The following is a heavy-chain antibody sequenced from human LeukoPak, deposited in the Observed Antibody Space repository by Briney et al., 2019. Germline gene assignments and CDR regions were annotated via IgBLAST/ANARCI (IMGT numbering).Heavy chain of an antibody. CDR1: GFTFSSYG. D-gene: IGHD2-15*01. J-gene: IGHJ6*02. CDR2: ISYDGSNK. V-gene: IGHV3-30*18. Sequence: PGGSLRLSCEASGFTFSSYGMHWVRQAPGKGLEWVAVISYDGSNKYYAHSVKGRFTISRDNSKNMLYLQMNSLRAEDTAVYYCAKDRWEVVASGYGMDVWGQGTTVTVSS. CDR3: AKDRWEVVASGYGMDV.